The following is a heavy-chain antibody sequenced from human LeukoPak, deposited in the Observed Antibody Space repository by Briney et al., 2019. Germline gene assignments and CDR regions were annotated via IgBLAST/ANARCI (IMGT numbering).Heavy chain of an antibody. D-gene: IGHD3/OR15-3a*01. Sequence: GGSLRLSGAASGFIRSYSYMSWVRQAPGKGLEGVSLIYSGGSTFYADSVKGRFTISKDNSKNTLYLQMSGLRVEDTAVYYCARDSVGLDKIDVGGQGPLVSVFS. J-gene: IGHJ4*02. CDR1: GFIRSYSY. CDR3: ARDSVGLDKIDV. V-gene: IGHV3-66*02. CDR2: IYSGGST.